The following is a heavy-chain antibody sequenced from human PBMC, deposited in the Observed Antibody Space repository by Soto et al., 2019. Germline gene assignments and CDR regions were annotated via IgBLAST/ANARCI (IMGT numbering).Heavy chain of an antibody. D-gene: IGHD6-6*01. CDR2: IGTAGDT. CDR1: GFTFSSYY. V-gene: IGHV3-13*01. J-gene: IGHJ6*02. CDR3: ARKYSSSGYYYYGMDV. Sequence: PGVSLRLSCAASGFTFSSYYMHWVRQATGKGLEWVSAIGTAGDTYYPGSVKGRFTISRENAKNSLYLQMNSLRAEDTAVYYCARKYSSSGYYYYGMDVWGQGTTVTVSS.